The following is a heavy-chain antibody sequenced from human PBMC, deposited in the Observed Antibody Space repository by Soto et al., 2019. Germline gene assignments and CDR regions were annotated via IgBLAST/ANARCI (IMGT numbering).Heavy chain of an antibody. V-gene: IGHV4-30-4*01. CDR1: GGSLSSGDYY. J-gene: IGHJ4*02. CDR2: IYYSGST. D-gene: IGHD7-27*01. Sequence: SETLSLTCTVSGGSLSSGDYYWRWLRQPPGKGLEWIGYIYYSGSTYYNPSLKSRVTISVDTPKNQFSLKLSSVTAADTAVYYCAKNWNWGSLVHWGQGTLVTVSS. CDR3: AKNWNWGSLVH.